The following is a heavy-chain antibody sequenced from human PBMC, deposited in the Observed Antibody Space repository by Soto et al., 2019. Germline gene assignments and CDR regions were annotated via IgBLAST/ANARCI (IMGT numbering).Heavy chain of an antibody. CDR3: ARDSGLRFLEWLFDY. Sequence: GASVKVSCKASGYTFTSYAMHWVRQAPGQRLEWMGWINAGNGNTKYSQKFQGRVTITRDTSASTAYMELSSLRSEDTAVYYCARDSGLRFLEWLFDYWGQGTLVTISS. D-gene: IGHD3-3*01. V-gene: IGHV1-3*01. J-gene: IGHJ4*02. CDR1: GYTFTSYA. CDR2: INAGNGNT.